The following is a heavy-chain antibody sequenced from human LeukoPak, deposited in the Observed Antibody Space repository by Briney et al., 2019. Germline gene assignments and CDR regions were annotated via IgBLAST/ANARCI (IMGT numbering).Heavy chain of an antibody. Sequence: GGSLRLSCAASGFTFSDYYMSWIRQAPGKGLEWVSVIYSGGSTYYADSVKGRFTISRDNSKNTLYLQMNSLRAEDTAVYYCARDGAYSSSSGDYWGQGTLVTVSS. J-gene: IGHJ4*02. V-gene: IGHV3-66*01. D-gene: IGHD6-6*01. CDR1: GFTFSDYY. CDR3: ARDGAYSSSSGDY. CDR2: IYSGGST.